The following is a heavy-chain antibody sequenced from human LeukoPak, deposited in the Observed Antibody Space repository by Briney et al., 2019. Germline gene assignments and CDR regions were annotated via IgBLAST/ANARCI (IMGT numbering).Heavy chain of an antibody. J-gene: IGHJ1*01. CDR3: ASIMTTVPAT. CDR2: ISSGGSTI. Sequence: GGSLRLSCAASGFTFSSYSMHWVRQAPGKGLEWVSYISSGGSTISYADSVKGRFTISRDNAKNSLYLQMNSLRDEDTAVYYCASIMTTVPATWGQGTLVTVSS. CDR1: GFTFSSYS. D-gene: IGHD4-11*01. V-gene: IGHV3-48*02.